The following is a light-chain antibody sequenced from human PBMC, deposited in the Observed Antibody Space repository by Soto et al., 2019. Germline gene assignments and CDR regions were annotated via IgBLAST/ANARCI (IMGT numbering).Light chain of an antibody. CDR2: SLS. J-gene: IGLJ1*01. CDR3: AAWDDSLNGYV. Sequence: SVLTQPPSASGTPGQRVAFSCSGSTSNIGANTVNWYQQLPGAAPKLLIYSLSQRPSGVPDRFSGSKSGTSASLAISGLQSDDEADYYCAAWDDSLNGYVFGTGTKVTVL. CDR1: TSNIGANT. V-gene: IGLV1-44*01.